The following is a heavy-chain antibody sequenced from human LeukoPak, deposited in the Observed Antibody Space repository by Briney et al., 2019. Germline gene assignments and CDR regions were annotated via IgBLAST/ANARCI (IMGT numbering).Heavy chain of an antibody. Sequence: PSETLSLTCTVSGGSLSNGDYYWRWIRQTPGKGLEWIGYIYYIGSTYYNPSLKSRVTMSVDTSKNQFSLNLNSVTAADTAVYYCASFRYCDSTTCYRTFDIWGRGTMVTVSS. CDR2: IYYIGST. D-gene: IGHD2-2*01. J-gene: IGHJ3*02. CDR3: ASFRYCDSTTCYRTFDI. V-gene: IGHV4-30-4*01. CDR1: GGSLSNGDYY.